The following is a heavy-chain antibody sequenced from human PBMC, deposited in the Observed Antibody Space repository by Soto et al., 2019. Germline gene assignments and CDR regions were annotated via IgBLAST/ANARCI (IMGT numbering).Heavy chain of an antibody. CDR3: ARGLCGGDCSFDY. CDR2: IWYDGSNK. D-gene: IGHD2-21*02. CDR1: GFTFSSYG. V-gene: IGHV3-33*01. J-gene: IGHJ4*02. Sequence: QPGGSLRLSCAASGFTFSSYGMHWVRQAPGKGLEWVAVIWYDGSNKYYADSVKGRFTISRDNSKNTLYLQMNSLRAEDTAVYYCARGLCGGDCSFDYWGQGTLVTVSS.